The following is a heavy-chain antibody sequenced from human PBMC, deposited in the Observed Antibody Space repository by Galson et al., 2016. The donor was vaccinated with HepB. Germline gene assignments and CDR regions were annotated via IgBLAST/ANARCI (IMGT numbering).Heavy chain of an antibody. D-gene: IGHD3-22*01. CDR3: ASTTYYYDSIDYSAVYFRH. Sequence: SETLSLTCTVPGGSISNRNYFWGWIRQPPGKRLECIGIDYYSGSTQYSPSLKSRVSISVDTSKNQFSLRLSSVTAADTAIYYCASTTYYYDSIDYSAVYFRHWGRGTLVIVSS. CDR2: DYYSGST. CDR1: GGSISNRNYF. J-gene: IGHJ1*01. V-gene: IGHV4-39*01.